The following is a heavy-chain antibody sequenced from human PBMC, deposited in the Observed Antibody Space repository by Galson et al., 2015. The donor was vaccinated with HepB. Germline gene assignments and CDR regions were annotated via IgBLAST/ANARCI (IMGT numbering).Heavy chain of an antibody. V-gene: IGHV3-21*01. Sequence: SLRLSCAASGFTFSSYSMNWVRQAPGKGLEWVSSISSSSSYIYYADSVKGRFTISRDNAKNSLYLQMNSLRAEDTAVYYCGRVSLPWGSGWLDYWGQGTLVTVSS. CDR3: GRVSLPWGSGWLDY. CDR2: ISSSSSYI. J-gene: IGHJ4*02. CDR1: GFTFSSYS. D-gene: IGHD3-16*01.